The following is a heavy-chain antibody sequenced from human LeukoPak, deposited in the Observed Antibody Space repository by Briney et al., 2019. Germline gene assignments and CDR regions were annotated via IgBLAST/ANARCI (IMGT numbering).Heavy chain of an antibody. CDR1: GFTFSNYW. Sequence: GGSLRLSCAGSGFTFSNYWIHWVRQTPDKGLVWVSRINPAGNYANYADSVKGQFTISRDNAKNTVYLQMNSLRAEDTALFYCVRDWDHYDFDSWGQGTLVTVSS. CDR2: INPAGNYA. J-gene: IGHJ5*01. D-gene: IGHD3-3*01. V-gene: IGHV3-74*01. CDR3: VRDWDHYDFDS.